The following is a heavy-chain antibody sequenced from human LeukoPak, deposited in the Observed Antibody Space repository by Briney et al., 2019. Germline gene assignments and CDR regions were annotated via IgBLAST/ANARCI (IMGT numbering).Heavy chain of an antibody. CDR3: ARVKAVPAPRGFDS. CDR2: IHDSGRT. Sequence: SETLSLTCGVSGGSLGGYYWSWIRQAPGKGLERIVEIHDSGRTNYNPSLKSRVTISVDTSKNQFSLHLNSVNAADTAVYYCARVKAVPAPRGFDSWGQGTLVTVSS. J-gene: IGHJ4*02. V-gene: IGHV4-34*01. CDR1: GGSLGGYY. D-gene: IGHD6-19*01.